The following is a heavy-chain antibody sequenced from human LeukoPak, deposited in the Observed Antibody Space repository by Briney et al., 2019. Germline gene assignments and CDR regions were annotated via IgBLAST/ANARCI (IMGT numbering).Heavy chain of an antibody. CDR3: ARTGTNGSGDY. D-gene: IGHD1-1*01. CDR1: GGSISSYY. V-gene: IGHV4-59*01. CDR2: IYYSGST. Sequence: PSETLSLTCTVSGGSISSYYWSWIRQPPGKGLEWIGYIYYSGSTNYNPSLKSRVTISVDTSKNQFSLKLSSVTAADTAVYYCARTGTNGSGDYWGQGTLVTVSS. J-gene: IGHJ4*02.